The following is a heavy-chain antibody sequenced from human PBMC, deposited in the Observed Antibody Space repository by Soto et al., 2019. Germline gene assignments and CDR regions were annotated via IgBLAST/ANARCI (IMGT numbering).Heavy chain of an antibody. V-gene: IGHV4-59*12. CDR3: ATDFSVDGDYPGN. CDR2: IYNSGTT. CDR1: GGSIRSYC. Sequence: ASETLSLTCSVSGGSIRSYCWTWIRQPPGKGLEWIGYIYNSGTTYYNPSLKSRVTISVDTSKNQFSLKLSSVTAADTAVYYCATDFSVDGDYPGNWGQGTLVTVSS. D-gene: IGHD4-17*01. J-gene: IGHJ4*02.